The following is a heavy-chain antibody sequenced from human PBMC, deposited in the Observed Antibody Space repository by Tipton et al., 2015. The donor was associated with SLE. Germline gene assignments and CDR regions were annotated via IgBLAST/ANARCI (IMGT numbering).Heavy chain of an antibody. J-gene: IGHJ6*02. Sequence: TLSLTCTVSGGSMTAYYWSWIRQSPGKGLEWIGCVYDSGSTNYNPSLKSRVTVSIDTSKNQFSLTLSSVTAADTALYYCARIREIRWYAMDVWGQGTTVIVSS. V-gene: IGHV4-59*08. D-gene: IGHD2-15*01. CDR2: VYDSGST. CDR1: GGSMTAYY. CDR3: ARIREIRWYAMDV.